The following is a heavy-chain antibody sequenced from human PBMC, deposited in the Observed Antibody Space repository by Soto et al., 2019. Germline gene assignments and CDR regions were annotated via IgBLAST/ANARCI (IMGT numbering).Heavy chain of an antibody. CDR3: ARVPDI. V-gene: IGHV4-59*12. CDR1: GGSINNKY. CDR2: IYYSGST. J-gene: IGHJ3*02. Sequence: SETLSLTCTVSGGSINNKYWSWIRQPPGKGLEWIGYIYYSGSTYYSPSLKSRVTISVDTSKNQFSLRLSSVTAADTAVYYCARVPDIWGQGTMVTVSS.